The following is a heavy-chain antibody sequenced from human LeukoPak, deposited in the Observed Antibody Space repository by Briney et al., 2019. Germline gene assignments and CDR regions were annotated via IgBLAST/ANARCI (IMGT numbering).Heavy chain of an antibody. CDR3: ARHRAADPSDAFDI. D-gene: IGHD6-13*01. Sequence: SETLSLTCTVSGDSISRSTYYWGWIRQPPGKGLEWIGTLHYSGSTYHNPSLKSRVTISVDTSKNRFSLKLSSLTVADTAVYYCARHRAADPSDAFDIWGQGTMVTVS. CDR1: GDSISRSTYY. V-gene: IGHV4-39*01. CDR2: LHYSGST. J-gene: IGHJ3*02.